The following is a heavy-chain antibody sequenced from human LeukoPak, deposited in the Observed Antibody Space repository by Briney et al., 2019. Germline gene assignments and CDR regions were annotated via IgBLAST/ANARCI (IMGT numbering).Heavy chain of an antibody. Sequence: PGGSLRLSCAVSGFTFSSYAMHWIRQAPGKGLEWVAVISYDGSNKYYADSVKRRSTISRDYSRNSLYLQMNSLRAEDTAVYYCARGLPLNYDSSGYFDYWGRGTLVTVSS. CDR1: GFTFSSYA. J-gene: IGHJ4*02. CDR3: ARGLPLNYDSSGYFDY. D-gene: IGHD3-22*01. CDR2: ISYDGSNK. V-gene: IGHV3-30*04.